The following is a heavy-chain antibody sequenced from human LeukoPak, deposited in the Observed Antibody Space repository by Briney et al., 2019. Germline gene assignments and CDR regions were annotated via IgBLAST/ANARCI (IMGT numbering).Heavy chain of an antibody. D-gene: IGHD1-14*01. CDR3: ARGVEPLAANTLAY. J-gene: IGHJ4*02. CDR1: GFAFSGTA. V-gene: IGHV3-53*01. Sequence: PGGSLRLSCGASGFAFSGTAMTWVRQAPGKGLEWVSVLYSDGNTKYADSVQGRFTISRDNSKNTLYLEMNSLSPDDTAVYYCARGVEPLAANTLAYWGQGTLVTVSS. CDR2: LYSDGNT.